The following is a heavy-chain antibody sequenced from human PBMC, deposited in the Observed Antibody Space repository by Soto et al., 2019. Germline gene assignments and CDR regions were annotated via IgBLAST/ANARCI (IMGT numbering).Heavy chain of an antibody. CDR2: IYYSGRT. CDR1: GGSISSGTYY. Sequence: QVRLQESGPGRVKPSQTLSLSCTVSGGSISSGTYYCSWIRQHPGKCLEWMGNIYYSGRTYYNPYLKSRVTISVETSKHQFALKLSSVTAADTAVYYCARTGSGSNAGNLDHGGQGTLVNVHS. D-gene: IGHD1-26*01. CDR3: ARTGSGSNAGNLDH. V-gene: IGHV4-31*03. J-gene: IGHJ4*02.